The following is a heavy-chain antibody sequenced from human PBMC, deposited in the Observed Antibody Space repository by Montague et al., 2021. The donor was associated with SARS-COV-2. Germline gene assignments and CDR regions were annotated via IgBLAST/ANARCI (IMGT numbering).Heavy chain of an antibody. J-gene: IGHJ3*02. V-gene: IGHV4-59*01. CDR3: ARGGATYYYDTSGYVNAFDT. D-gene: IGHD3-22*01. CDR2: IYYNGYT. CDR1: GDSISTYY. Sequence: SETLSLTCTVSGDSISTYYWSWIRQPPGKGLEWIGYIYYNGYTNYNPSLKSRVIIPVDTSKNQFSLRLSSVTAADTAVYLCARGGATYYYDTSGYVNAFDTWGQGTMVTVSS.